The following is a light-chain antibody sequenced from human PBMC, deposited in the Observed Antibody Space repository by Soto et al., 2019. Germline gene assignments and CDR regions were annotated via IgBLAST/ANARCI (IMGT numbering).Light chain of an antibody. CDR3: QHRSNWLA. CDR2: GAT. Sequence: EIVMTQSPATLSVSPVERATLSCRASQSVSILLAWYQQKPGQAPRLLIHGATTRATGIPARFSGSGSGTDFTLTITSLEPEDFAVYYCQHRSNWLAFGGGTKVDIK. CDR1: QSVSIL. V-gene: IGKV3-11*01. J-gene: IGKJ4*01.